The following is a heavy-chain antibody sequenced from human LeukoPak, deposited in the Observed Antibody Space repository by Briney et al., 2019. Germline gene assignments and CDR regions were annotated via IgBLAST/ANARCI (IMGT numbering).Heavy chain of an antibody. Sequence: GGSLRLSCAASGFTFSRYSMNWVRQAPGKGLEWVSSISSSSSYIYYAGSVKGRFTISRDNAKNSLFLQMTSLRAEDTAVYYCARDRSRNYGYYFDFWGQGTLVSVSS. CDR1: GFTFSRYS. CDR2: ISSSSSYI. J-gene: IGHJ4*02. V-gene: IGHV3-21*01. D-gene: IGHD4-11*01. CDR3: ARDRSRNYGYYFDF.